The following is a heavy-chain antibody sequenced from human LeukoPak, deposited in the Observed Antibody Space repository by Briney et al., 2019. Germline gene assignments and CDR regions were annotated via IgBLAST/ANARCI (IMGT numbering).Heavy chain of an antibody. CDR3: ARDRYYQSLSYYYFGMDV. D-gene: IGHD2-2*01. V-gene: IGHV4-39*07. J-gene: IGHJ6*02. CDR1: GGSIGNSSYY. Sequence: PSETMSLTCTVSGGSIGNSSYYWGWIRQPPGKGLEWIGSIYDSGSTYYNPCLNSRVTMSVDTSKNQLSLKLSSVTAADTPVYYCARDRYYQSLSYYYFGMDVWAQGTTVTVSS. CDR2: IYDSGST.